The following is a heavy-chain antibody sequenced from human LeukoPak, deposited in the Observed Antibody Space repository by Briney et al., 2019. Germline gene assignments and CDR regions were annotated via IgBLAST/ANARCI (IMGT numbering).Heavy chain of an antibody. CDR1: GFTFSSYG. CDR3: AKILYGSGYFLLDS. V-gene: IGHV3-23*01. Sequence: PGGSLRLSCAASGFTFSSYGMSWVRQAPGKGLEWVSAISSDATTYYADSVKGRFTVSRDNSKNTLYLQMNSLRAEDTAIYYCAKILYGSGYFLLDSWGQGTLVTVSS. D-gene: IGHD3-3*01. J-gene: IGHJ4*02. CDR2: ISSDATT.